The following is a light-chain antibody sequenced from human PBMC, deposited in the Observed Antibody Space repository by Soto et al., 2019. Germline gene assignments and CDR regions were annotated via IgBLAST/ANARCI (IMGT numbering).Light chain of an antibody. J-gene: IGKJ1*01. CDR1: QTIIIY. V-gene: IGKV1-39*01. CDR3: QQSYSTPRT. Sequence: DNQMTQSPYSLYASVGDRVTITCRASQTIIIYLNWYQQKPGKAPKVLIYGASILQSGVPSRFSGSGSGTDFTLTMSSLQPEDFATYYCQQSYSTPRTFGQGTKVDIK. CDR2: GAS.